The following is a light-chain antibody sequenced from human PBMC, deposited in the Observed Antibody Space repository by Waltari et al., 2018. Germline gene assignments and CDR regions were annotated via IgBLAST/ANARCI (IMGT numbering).Light chain of an antibody. CDR2: KAS. CDR3: QQYKTYWS. Sequence: DIHMTQSPSSLSASIGDRVNITCRASQSINNWLAWYQHKPGKAPNLLIYKASSLESGVPSRFSGSGFGTEFTLTISSLQPDDVATYYCQQYKTYWSFGQGTKLEIK. V-gene: IGKV1-5*03. J-gene: IGKJ2*01. CDR1: QSINNW.